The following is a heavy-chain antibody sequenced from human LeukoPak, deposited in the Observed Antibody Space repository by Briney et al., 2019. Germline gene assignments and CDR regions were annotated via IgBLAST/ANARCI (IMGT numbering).Heavy chain of an antibody. D-gene: IGHD3-22*01. CDR2: TNPNSGGT. CDR3: ARAQWLQSSFDY. CDR1: GSTFTGYY. Sequence: ASVKVSCKASGSTFTGYYMHWVRQAPGQGLEWMGWTNPNSGGTNYAQKFQGRVTMTRDTSISTAYMELSRLRSDDTAVYYCARAQWLQSSFDYWGQGTLVTVSS. V-gene: IGHV1-2*02. J-gene: IGHJ4*02.